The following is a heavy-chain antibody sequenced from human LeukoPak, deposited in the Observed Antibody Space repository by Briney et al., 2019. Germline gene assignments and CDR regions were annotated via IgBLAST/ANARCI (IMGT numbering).Heavy chain of an antibody. Sequence: GGSLRLSCAASGFTFDDYGMSWVRQAPGKGLKWVSGINWNGGSTGYADSVKGRFTISRDNAKNSLYLQMSSLRAEDTALYYCARDGNYGSGSYTPRLYYYYYMDVWGKGTTVTVSS. J-gene: IGHJ6*03. CDR2: INWNGGST. D-gene: IGHD3-10*01. CDR3: ARDGNYGSGSYTPRLYYYYYMDV. CDR1: GFTFDDYG. V-gene: IGHV3-20*04.